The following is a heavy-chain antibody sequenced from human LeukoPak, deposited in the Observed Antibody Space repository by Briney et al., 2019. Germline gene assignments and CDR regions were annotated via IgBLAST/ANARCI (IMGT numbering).Heavy chain of an antibody. J-gene: IGHJ4*02. D-gene: IGHD2-21*02. V-gene: IGHV4-30-4*01. Sequence: SQTLSLTCTVSGGSISIGDYDWGWIRQPPGNGSEWIGYIYYSGSTNYNPPLTSRVTLPVDTTKNQFSLKLSPVTAADTAVYYRARGLVEVVTVSFDYWGQGTLVTVSS. CDR3: ARGLVEVVTVSFDY. CDR1: GGSISIGDYD. CDR2: IYYSGST.